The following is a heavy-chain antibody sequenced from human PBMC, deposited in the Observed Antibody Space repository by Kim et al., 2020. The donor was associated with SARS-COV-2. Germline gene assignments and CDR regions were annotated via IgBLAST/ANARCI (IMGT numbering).Heavy chain of an antibody. J-gene: IGHJ4*02. CDR3: ARGGDSSGYYYRF. D-gene: IGHD3-22*01. Sequence: GGSLRLSCAASGFTFSSYAMHWVRQAPGKGLEWVAVISYDGSNKYYADSVKGRFTISRDNSKNTLYLQMNSLRAEDTAVYYCARGGDSSGYYYRFWGQGTLVTVSS. CDR1: GFTFSSYA. CDR2: ISYDGSNK. V-gene: IGHV3-30*04.